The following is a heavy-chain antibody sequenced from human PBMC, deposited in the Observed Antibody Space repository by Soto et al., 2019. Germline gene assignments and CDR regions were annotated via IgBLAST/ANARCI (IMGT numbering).Heavy chain of an antibody. Sequence: GESLKISCKGSGYSFTSYWIGWVRQMPGKGLEWMGIIYPGDSDTRYSPSFQGQITISADKSISTAYLQWSSLKASDTAMYYCARTHSGYSNPYNWFDPWGQGTLVTVSS. CDR1: GYSFTSYW. D-gene: IGHD4-4*01. J-gene: IGHJ5*02. V-gene: IGHV5-51*01. CDR2: IYPGDSDT. CDR3: ARTHSGYSNPYNWFDP.